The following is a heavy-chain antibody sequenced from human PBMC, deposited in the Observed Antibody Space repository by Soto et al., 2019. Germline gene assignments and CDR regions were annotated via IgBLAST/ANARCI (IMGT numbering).Heavy chain of an antibody. D-gene: IGHD3-22*01. CDR2: IDPSDSYT. CDR1: GNSFTSYW. Sequence: XESLKISCKCSGNSFTSYWISLVLQMPGKGLEWMGRIDPSDSYTNYSPSFQGHVTISADKSISTAYLQWSSLKASDTAMYYCASGLYYDSSGYLGYWGQGTLVTVSS. J-gene: IGHJ4*02. V-gene: IGHV5-10-1*01. CDR3: ASGLYYDSSGYLGY.